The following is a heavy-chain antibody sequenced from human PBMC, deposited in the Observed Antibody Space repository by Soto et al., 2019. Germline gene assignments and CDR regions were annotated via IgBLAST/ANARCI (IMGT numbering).Heavy chain of an antibody. V-gene: IGHV3-23*01. Sequence: GGSLRLSCVASGFTFSSYAMSWVRQVPGKGLEWVSTISDAAGSAYYVDSVKGRFTISRDNSKKTLYLQMNSLRAEDSAVYYCARPYGGKIGDAPDLWGPGTMVTVSS. CDR3: ARPYGGKIGDAPDL. CDR1: GFTFSSYA. CDR2: ISDAAGSA. J-gene: IGHJ3*01. D-gene: IGHD4-17*01.